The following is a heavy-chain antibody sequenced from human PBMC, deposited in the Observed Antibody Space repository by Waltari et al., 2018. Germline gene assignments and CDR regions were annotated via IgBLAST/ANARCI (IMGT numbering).Heavy chain of an antibody. Sequence: DVQLVESGGGLVQPGGSLRLSCLASGFNFDIYEMNWVRQAPGKGLEWIAFITDSSKTTRYSDSIKGRFTVSRDNGKRSLFLEMNSVTAEDTATYYCARDGPLSRRIGDVLVRGSMDVWGPGTVVTVSP. CDR1: GFNFDIYE. V-gene: IGHV3-48*01. J-gene: IGHJ3*01. CDR3: ARDGPLSRRIGDVLVRGSMDV. CDR2: ITDSSKTT. D-gene: IGHD1-26*01.